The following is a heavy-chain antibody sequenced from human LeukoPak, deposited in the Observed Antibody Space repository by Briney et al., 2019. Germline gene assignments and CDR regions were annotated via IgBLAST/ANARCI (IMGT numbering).Heavy chain of an antibody. Sequence: PGASVKVSCKTSGYTFIGYYMHWVRQAPGQGLDWMGWINPNSGGTNYAQKFQGRVTMTRDTSISTAYTELSRLRSDDTAVYYCASYRHSGWYRRAFDIWGQGTMVTVSS. D-gene: IGHD6-19*01. CDR3: ASYRHSGWYRRAFDI. CDR2: INPNSGGT. V-gene: IGHV1-2*02. CDR1: GYTFIGYY. J-gene: IGHJ3*02.